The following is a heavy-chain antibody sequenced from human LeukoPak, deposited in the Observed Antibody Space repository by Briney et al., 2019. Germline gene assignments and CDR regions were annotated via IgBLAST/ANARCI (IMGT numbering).Heavy chain of an antibody. J-gene: IGHJ5*02. CDR3: VRQPPGVYDTTQNWFDP. D-gene: IGHD3-22*01. CDR1: GYSFPSHW. V-gene: IGHV5-10-1*01. Sequence: GEPLKISCKVSGYSFPSHWITWVRQVPGKGLEWMGRIAPSDSYTNYNPSFEGHVTMSVEKSITTVYLQWSSLKASDTAMYYCVRQPPGVYDTTQNWFDPWGQGTLVTVSS. CDR2: IAPSDSYT.